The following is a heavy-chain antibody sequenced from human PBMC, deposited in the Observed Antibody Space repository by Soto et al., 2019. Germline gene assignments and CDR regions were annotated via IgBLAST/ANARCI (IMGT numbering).Heavy chain of an antibody. CDR2: IYSGGTT. CDR3: ARDWDDFWSGYYTGPFGY. J-gene: IGHJ4*02. CDR1: GFTVSSNY. Sequence: GGSLRLSCVASGFTVSSNYISWVRQAPGKGLEWVSVIYSGGTTYYADSVKGRFTISRDNSKNTLYLQMNSLRADDTAVYYCARDWDDFWSGYYTGPFGYWGQGTLVTVSS. D-gene: IGHD3-3*01. V-gene: IGHV3-53*01.